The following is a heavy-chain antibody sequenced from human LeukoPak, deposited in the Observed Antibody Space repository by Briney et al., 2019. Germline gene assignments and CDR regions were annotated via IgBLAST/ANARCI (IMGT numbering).Heavy chain of an antibody. V-gene: IGHV4-39*07. CDR1: GGSISSSSYH. J-gene: IGHJ5*02. D-gene: IGHD3-22*01. CDR2: IYYSGST. CDR3: ARDSGDDSSGRYWGWFDP. Sequence: PSETLSLTCTVSGGSISSSSYHWGWIRQPPGKGLEWIGSIYYSGSTYYNPSLKSRVTISVDTSKNQFSLKLSSVTAADTAVYYCARDSGDDSSGRYWGWFDPWGQGTLVTVSS.